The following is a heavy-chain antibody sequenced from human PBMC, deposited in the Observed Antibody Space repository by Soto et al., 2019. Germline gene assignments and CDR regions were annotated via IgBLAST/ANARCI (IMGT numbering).Heavy chain of an antibody. CDR2: ISYDGSHK. J-gene: IGHJ5*02. CDR1: GFSFSSYA. V-gene: IGHV3-30*18. D-gene: IGHD6-13*01. Sequence: PGGSLRLSCQTSGFSFSSYAMHWVRQAPGKGLQWVGVISYDGSHKFYGDSVKGRFTISRDNSKNTLYLQMPSLTTEDTGIYYCAKVAGVATGGTVGGLDPWGQGTLVTVSS. CDR3: AKVAGVATGGTVGGLDP.